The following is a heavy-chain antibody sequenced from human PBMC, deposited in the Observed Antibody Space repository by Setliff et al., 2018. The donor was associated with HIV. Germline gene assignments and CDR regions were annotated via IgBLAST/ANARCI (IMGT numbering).Heavy chain of an antibody. V-gene: IGHV1-2*02. CDR2: IIPKSGET. J-gene: IGHJ4*02. Sequence: ASVKVSCKASADIFTAHHIHWVRQAPGQGPEWMGWIIPKSGETSYAEKFRGRVTMTRDTSLSTAYMELSWLTSDDTAVYYCARVVDRDYDFWSAYEHWGQGTMVTVSS. CDR1: ADIFTAHH. CDR3: ARVVDRDYDFWSAYEH. D-gene: IGHD3-3*01.